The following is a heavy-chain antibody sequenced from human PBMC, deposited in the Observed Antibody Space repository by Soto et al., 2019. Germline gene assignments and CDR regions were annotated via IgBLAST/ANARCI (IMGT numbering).Heavy chain of an antibody. CDR2: IYYSGST. Sequence: SETLSLTCTVSGGSISSGDYYWSWIRQPPGKGLEWIGYIYYSGSTYYNPSLKSRVTISVDTSKNQFSLKLSSVTAADTAVYYCATVTGHEYGDSQPKVDYWGQGTLVTVSS. J-gene: IGHJ4*02. CDR1: GGSISSGDYY. V-gene: IGHV4-30-4*01. CDR3: ATVTGHEYGDSQPKVDY. D-gene: IGHD4-17*01.